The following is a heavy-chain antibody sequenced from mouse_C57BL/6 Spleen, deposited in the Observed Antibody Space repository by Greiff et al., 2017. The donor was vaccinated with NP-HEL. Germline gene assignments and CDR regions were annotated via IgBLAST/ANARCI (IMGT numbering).Heavy chain of an antibody. Sequence: QMQLKESGPELVKPGASVKISCKASGYAFSSSWMNWVKQRPGKGLEWIGRIYPGDGDTNYNGKFKGKATLTADKSSSTTYMQLSSLTSEDSSFYFCARRGDWDVNYAMDYWGQGTSVTVSS. D-gene: IGHD4-1*01. CDR1: GYAFSSSW. V-gene: IGHV1-82*01. CDR3: ARRGDWDVNYAMDY. J-gene: IGHJ4*01. CDR2: IYPGDGDT.